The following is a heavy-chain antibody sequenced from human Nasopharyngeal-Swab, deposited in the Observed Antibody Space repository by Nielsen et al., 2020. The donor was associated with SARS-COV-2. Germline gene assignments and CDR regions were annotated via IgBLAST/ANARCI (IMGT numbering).Heavy chain of an antibody. CDR3: ARGGTRYYYDSSGYYY. V-gene: IGHV1-2*02. CDR1: GYTFTGYY. J-gene: IGHJ4*02. D-gene: IGHD3-22*01. CDR2: INPNSGGT. Sequence: ASVKVSCKASGYTFTGYYMHWVRQAPGQGLEWMGWINPNSGGTNYAQKFQGRVTMTRDTSISTAYMELSRLRSDDTAVYYCARGGTRYYYDSSGYYYWGQGTLVTVSS.